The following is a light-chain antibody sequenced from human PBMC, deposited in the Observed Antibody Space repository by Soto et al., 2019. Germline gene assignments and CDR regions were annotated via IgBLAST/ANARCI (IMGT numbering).Light chain of an antibody. J-gene: IGKJ2*01. V-gene: IGKV3-15*01. CDR1: QSVSSN. CDR3: QQHDKWPFT. CDR2: YTS. Sequence: EIVMTQSPATLSVSPGERATLSCRASQSVSSNLAWYQQRPGQAPRLLMYYTSTRATGVPARFSGSGSGTEFTLTISSLQSEDFAVYYCQQHDKWPFTFGQGTKLEI.